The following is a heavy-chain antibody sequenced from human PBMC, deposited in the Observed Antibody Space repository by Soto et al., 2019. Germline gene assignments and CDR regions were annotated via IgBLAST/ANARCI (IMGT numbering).Heavy chain of an antibody. D-gene: IGHD6-19*01. V-gene: IGHV1-18*01. Sequence: QVQLVQSGAEVKKPGASVKVSCKASGYTFSSYGISWVRQAPGQGLEWMGWISGYSGHTYYAQKFQGRVTMTTDTSTNTVYMELRSLRSDDTAVYYCAREWYNKSEHSSGWYDDFWGQGTLVTVSS. CDR1: GYTFSSYG. CDR2: ISGYSGHT. CDR3: AREWYNKSEHSSGWYDDF. J-gene: IGHJ4*02.